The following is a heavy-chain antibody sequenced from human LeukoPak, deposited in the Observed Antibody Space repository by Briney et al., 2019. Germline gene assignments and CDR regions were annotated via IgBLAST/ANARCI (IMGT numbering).Heavy chain of an antibody. CDR2: IIPIFGTA. D-gene: IGHD1-26*01. Sequence: ASVKVSCKASGGTFSSYAISWVRQAPGQGLEWMGGIIPIFGTANYAQKFQGRVTITADESTSTAYMELSSLRSEDTAVYYCARDRGSCPYFDYWGQGTLVTVSS. CDR1: GGTFSSYA. CDR3: ARDRGSCPYFDY. V-gene: IGHV1-69*13. J-gene: IGHJ4*02.